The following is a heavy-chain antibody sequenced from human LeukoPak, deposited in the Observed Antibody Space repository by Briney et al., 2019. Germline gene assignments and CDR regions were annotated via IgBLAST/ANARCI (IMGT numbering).Heavy chain of an antibody. D-gene: IGHD4-23*01. CDR1: GGTFSSYA. Sequence: GASVKVSCKASGGTFSSYAISWVRQAPGQGLEWMGGIIPIFGTANYAQKFQGRVTITTDESTSTAYMELSSLRSEDTAVYYCAGGNYGGNSEYFDYWGQGTLVTVSS. J-gene: IGHJ4*02. CDR2: IIPIFGTA. CDR3: AGGNYGGNSEYFDY. V-gene: IGHV1-69*05.